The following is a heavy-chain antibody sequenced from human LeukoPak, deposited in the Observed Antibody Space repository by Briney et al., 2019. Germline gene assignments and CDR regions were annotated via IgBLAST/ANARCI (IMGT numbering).Heavy chain of an antibody. Sequence: SETLSLTCTVSGGSISSSSYYWGWIRQPPGEGLEWIGSIYYSGSTYYNPSLKSRVTISVDTSKNQFSLKLSSVTAADTAVYYCSRSPGAFPYFDYWGQGTLVTVSS. CDR3: SRSPGAFPYFDY. CDR1: GGSISSSSYY. V-gene: IGHV4-39*07. D-gene: IGHD1-26*01. J-gene: IGHJ4*02. CDR2: IYYSGST.